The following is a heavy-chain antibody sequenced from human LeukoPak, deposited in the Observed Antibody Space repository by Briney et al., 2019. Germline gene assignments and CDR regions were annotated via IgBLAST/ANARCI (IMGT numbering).Heavy chain of an antibody. CDR1: GGSFSGYY. D-gene: IGHD1-26*01. CDR2: INHSGST. Sequence: SETLSLTCAVYGGSFSGYYWSWIRQPPGKGLEWIGEINHSGSTNHNPSLKSRVTISVDTSKNQFSLKLSSMTAADTAVYYCARTIVGATTNDYWGQGTLVTVS. J-gene: IGHJ4*02. CDR3: ARTIVGATTNDY. V-gene: IGHV4-34*01.